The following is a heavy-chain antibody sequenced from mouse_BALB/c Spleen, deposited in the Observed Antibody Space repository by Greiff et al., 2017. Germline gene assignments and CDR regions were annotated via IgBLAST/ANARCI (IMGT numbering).Heavy chain of an antibody. CDR3: ARPGDWYYFDY. Sequence: EVKVVESGGGLVKPGGSLKLSCAASGFTFSSYAMSWVRQTPEKRLEWVATISSGGSYTYYPDSVKGRFTISRDNAKNTLYLQMSSLRSEDTAMYYCARPGDWYYFDYWGQGTTLTVSS. CDR1: GFTFSSYA. CDR2: ISSGGSYT. D-gene: IGHD3-3*01. J-gene: IGHJ2*01. V-gene: IGHV5-9-3*01.